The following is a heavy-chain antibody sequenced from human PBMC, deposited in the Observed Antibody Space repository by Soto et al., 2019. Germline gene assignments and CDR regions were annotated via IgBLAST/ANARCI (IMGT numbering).Heavy chain of an antibody. Sequence: LRLSCAASGFTFSDYYMTWIRQAPGKGLEWVSYISSSGNSIYYADSVKGRFTVSRDNAKNSLYLQMNSLRAEDTAVYYCARRAAAGRSFDYWGLGTLVTVSS. J-gene: IGHJ4*02. CDR1: GFTFSDYY. CDR2: ISSSGNSI. D-gene: IGHD6-13*01. CDR3: ARRAAAGRSFDY. V-gene: IGHV3-11*01.